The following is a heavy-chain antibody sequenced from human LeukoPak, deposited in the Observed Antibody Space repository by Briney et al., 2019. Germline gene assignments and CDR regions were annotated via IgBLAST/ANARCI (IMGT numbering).Heavy chain of an antibody. V-gene: IGHV4-59*01. CDR2: IYNSGRT. D-gene: IGHD2-2*01. CDR3: ASPQTMGSSSPLGY. Sequence: SETLSLTCTVSCGSISNYYWIWIRQPPGKGLEWIGDIYNSGRTNYNPSLKSRVTISVETSRNQFSLKLSSVTAADTAVYYCASPQTMGSSSPLGYWGQGTLVTVSS. J-gene: IGHJ4*02. CDR1: CGSISNYY.